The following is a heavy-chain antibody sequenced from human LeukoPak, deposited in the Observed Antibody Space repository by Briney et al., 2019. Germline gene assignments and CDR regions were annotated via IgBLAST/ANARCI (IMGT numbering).Heavy chain of an antibody. Sequence: PSETPSLTCTVSGDSIGTYYWSWIRQPPGKGLEWVGYIYYSGSTNYNPSLKSRVTMSVDTSKNQFSLKLSSVTAADTAVYYCARGRGWLQSTPFDYWGQGTLVTVSS. D-gene: IGHD5-24*01. CDR3: ARGRGWLQSTPFDY. J-gene: IGHJ4*02. CDR1: GDSIGTYY. V-gene: IGHV4-59*01. CDR2: IYYSGST.